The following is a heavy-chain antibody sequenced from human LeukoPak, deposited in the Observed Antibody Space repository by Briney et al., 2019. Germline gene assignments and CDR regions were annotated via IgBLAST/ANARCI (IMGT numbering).Heavy chain of an antibody. CDR2: ISSSGSTI. J-gene: IGHJ4*02. V-gene: IGHV3-48*03. CDR3: ARVGGSYGPFDY. D-gene: IGHD3-16*01. Sequence: GGSLRLSCAASGFTFSSYEMNWVRQAPGKGLEWVSYISSSGSTIYYADSVKGRFTISRDNAKNSLYLQMNSLRAEDTAVYYCARVGGSYGPFDYWGQGTLVAVSS. CDR1: GFTFSSYE.